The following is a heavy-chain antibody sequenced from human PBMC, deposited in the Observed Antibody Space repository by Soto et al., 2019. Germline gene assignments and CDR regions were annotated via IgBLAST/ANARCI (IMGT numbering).Heavy chain of an antibody. J-gene: IGHJ4*02. CDR3: AKDLNGPYCGGDCYYGFDY. V-gene: IGHV3-30*18. CDR1: GFTFSSYG. D-gene: IGHD2-21*02. CDR2: ISYDGSNK. Sequence: VGSLRLSCAASGFTFSSYGMHWVRQAPGKGLEWVAVISYDGSNKYYADSVKGRFTISRDNSKNTLYLQMNSLRAEDTAVYYCAKDLNGPYCGGDCYYGFDYWGQGTLVTVSS.